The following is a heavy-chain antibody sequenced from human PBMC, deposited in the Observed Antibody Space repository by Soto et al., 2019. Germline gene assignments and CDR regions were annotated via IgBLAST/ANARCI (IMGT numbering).Heavy chain of an antibody. V-gene: IGHV4-34*01. J-gene: IGHJ6*03. D-gene: IGHD3-10*01. CDR3: ARGLILWFGEIARRWGYYYDMGV. Sequence: QVQLQQSRAGLLKPSETLSLTCAVYGGSFSGYQWTWIRPTPGKGLECNGEINDSGIINYNPSLKSRVTSLLATPKRHIAVRLSSVTAAHADVYYCARGLILWFGEIARRWGYYYDMGVWGKGTTVTVSS. CDR1: GGSFSGYQ. CDR2: INDSGII.